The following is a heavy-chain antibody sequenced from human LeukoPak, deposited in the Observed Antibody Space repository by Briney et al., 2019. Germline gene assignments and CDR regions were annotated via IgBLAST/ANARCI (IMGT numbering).Heavy chain of an antibody. CDR1: GGSISSYY. CDR3: ARQVAAAGTYYYYYYMDV. V-gene: IGHV4-4*09. CDR2: IYTSGST. D-gene: IGHD6-13*01. J-gene: IGHJ6*03. Sequence: SETLSLTCTVSGGSISSYYWSWIRQPPGKGLEWIGYIYTSGSTNYNPSLKSRVTISVDTSQNQFSLKLSSVTAADTAVYYCARQVAAAGTYYYYYYMDVWGKGTTVTVSS.